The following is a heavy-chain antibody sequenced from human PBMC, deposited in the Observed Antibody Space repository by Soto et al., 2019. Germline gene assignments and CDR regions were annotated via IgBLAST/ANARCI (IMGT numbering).Heavy chain of an antibody. CDR1: GGSFSGYY. D-gene: IGHD3-16*02. Sequence: QVQLQQWGAGLLKPSETLSLTCAVYGGSFSGYYWSWIRQPPGKGLEWIGEINHSGSTNYNPSLKSRVTRSVNTVKDQFSPKLSSVTAADTAVYYCARAGYDYIWGSYRHPDYWGQGTLVTVSS. V-gene: IGHV4-34*01. CDR2: INHSGST. J-gene: IGHJ4*02. CDR3: ARAGYDYIWGSYRHPDY.